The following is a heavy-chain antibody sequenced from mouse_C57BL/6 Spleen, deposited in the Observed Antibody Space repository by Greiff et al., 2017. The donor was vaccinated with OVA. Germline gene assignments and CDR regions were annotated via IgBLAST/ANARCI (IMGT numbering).Heavy chain of an antibody. J-gene: IGHJ4*01. CDR3: ARGLRQGRGYAMDY. D-gene: IGHD1-2*01. CDR1: GFTFSDYG. CDR2: ISSGSSTI. Sequence: EVKLMESGGGLVKPGGSLKLSCAASGFTFSDYGMHWVRQAPEKGLEWVAYISSGSSTIYYADTVKGRFTISRDNAKNTLFLQMTSLRSEDTAMYYCARGLRQGRGYAMDYWGQGTSVTVSS. V-gene: IGHV5-17*01.